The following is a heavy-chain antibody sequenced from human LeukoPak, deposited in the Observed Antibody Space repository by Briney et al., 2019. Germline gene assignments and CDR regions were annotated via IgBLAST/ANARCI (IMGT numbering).Heavy chain of an antibody. J-gene: IGHJ5*02. CDR2: INQDGSGK. Sequence: GGSLRLSCAASGFTFSQNWMTWVRQAPGKGLERVANINQDGSGKYCVDSVQGRFTISRDNANNSLYLQMNSLRADDTAVYYCARDIGLRKAAPPGWFDPWGQGALVTVSS. CDR1: GFTFSQNW. CDR3: ARDIGLRKAAPPGWFDP. V-gene: IGHV3-7*01. D-gene: IGHD6-6*01.